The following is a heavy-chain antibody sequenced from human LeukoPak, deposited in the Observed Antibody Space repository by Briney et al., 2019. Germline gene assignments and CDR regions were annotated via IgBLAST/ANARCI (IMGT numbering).Heavy chain of an antibody. D-gene: IGHD4-23*01. J-gene: IGHJ4*02. V-gene: IGHV3-21*01. Sequence: SGGSLRLSCAASGFTFSSYSMNWVRQAPGKGLEWVSSISSSGSYIYYADSVKGRFTISRDNAKNSLYLQMNSLRAEDTAVYYCARGILLGGGSDYWGQGTLVTVPS. CDR2: ISSSGSYI. CDR1: GFTFSSYS. CDR3: ARGILLGGGSDY.